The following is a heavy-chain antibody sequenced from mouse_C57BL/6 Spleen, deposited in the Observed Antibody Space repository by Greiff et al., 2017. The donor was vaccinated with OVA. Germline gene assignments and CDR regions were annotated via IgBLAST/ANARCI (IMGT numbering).Heavy chain of an antibody. J-gene: IGHJ1*03. CDR2: IWSGGST. D-gene: IGHD1-1*01. CDR3: ARNYGSSYWYFDV. CDR1: GFSLTSYG. V-gene: IGHV2-2*01. Sequence: QVQLKESGPGLVQPSQSLSITCTVSGFSLTSYGVHWVRQSPGTGLEWLGVIWSGGSTDYNAAFISRLSISKDNSKSQVFFKMNSLQADDTAIYYCARNYGSSYWYFDVWGTGTTVTVSS.